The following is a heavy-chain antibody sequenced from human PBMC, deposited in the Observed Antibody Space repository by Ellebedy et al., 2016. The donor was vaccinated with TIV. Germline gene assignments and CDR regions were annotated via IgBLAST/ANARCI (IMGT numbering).Heavy chain of an antibody. V-gene: IGHV3-7*01. CDR3: ARRNDFDI. CDR1: GVTVDTKW. CDR2: MKEDGSEK. J-gene: IGHJ3*02. Sequence: GGSLRLSXAVSGVTVDTKWMSWVRQAPGKGLEWVANMKEDGSEKYYVDSVKGRFTISRDNAKNSLYLQMNSLRAEDTAVYYCARRNDFDIWGQGTMVIVS.